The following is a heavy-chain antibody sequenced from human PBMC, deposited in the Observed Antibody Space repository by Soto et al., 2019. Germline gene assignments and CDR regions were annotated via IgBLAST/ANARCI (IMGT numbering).Heavy chain of an antibody. J-gene: IGHJ6*02. V-gene: IGHV1-2*04. D-gene: IGHD2-8*01. CDR3: ARGDSTDWSNGVCSFFYNHDMDV. CDR2: INPKSGGT. Sequence: EASVKVSCKASGYSFTDYHIHWVRQAPGQGLEWLGRINPKSGGTSTAQKFQGWVTMTTDTSISTASMELTRLTSDDTAIYYCARGDSTDWSNGVCSFFYNHDMDVWG. CDR1: GYSFTDYH.